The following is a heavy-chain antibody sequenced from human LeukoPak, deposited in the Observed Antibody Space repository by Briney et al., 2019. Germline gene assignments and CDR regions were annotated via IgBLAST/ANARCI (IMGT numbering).Heavy chain of an antibody. V-gene: IGHV3-23*01. CDR3: ARDKPGIAAAVTDY. CDR1: GFTFSSYA. Sequence: PGGSLRLSCAASGFTFSSYAMSWVRQAPGKGLEWVSGVSGSGGNTDYSDSVKGRFTISRDNSDNTLYLQMNSLRAEDTALYHCARDKPGIAAAVTDYWGQGTLVTVSS. D-gene: IGHD6-13*01. J-gene: IGHJ4*02. CDR2: VSGSGGNT.